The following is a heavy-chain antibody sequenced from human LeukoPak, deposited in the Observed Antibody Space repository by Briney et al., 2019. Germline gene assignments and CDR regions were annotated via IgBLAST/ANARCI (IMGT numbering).Heavy chain of an antibody. CDR3: AREMPMTTGSHFDL. D-gene: IGHD1-26*01. CDR2: ISHHGPT. V-gene: IGHV4-39*07. Sequence: WETLSLTCTVSGGSMNKNNYFWDWDWIRQAPGKGLEWIGSISHHGPTLFNPALMSRVTISKATSKHQFSLKVPSVTAADTAVYFCAREMPMTTGSHFDLWGQGFLVTVSS. CDR1: GGSMNKNNYFWD. J-gene: IGHJ4*02.